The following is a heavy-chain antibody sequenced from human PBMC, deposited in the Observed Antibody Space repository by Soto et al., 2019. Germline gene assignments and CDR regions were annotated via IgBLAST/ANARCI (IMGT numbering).Heavy chain of an antibody. CDR2: INTDGSAS. CDR3: VKGGRVLGY. CDR1: GFTFSNYW. D-gene: IGHD3-16*01. Sequence: EVQLVESGGGLVQPGGSLRLSCADSGFTFSNYWIHWVRQAPGKGLVWVSQINTDGSASNYADSVKGRFSISRDNAKNTLFLQMNSLRAEDTAVYYCVKGGRVLGYWGQGTLVTVSS. J-gene: IGHJ4*02. V-gene: IGHV3-74*01.